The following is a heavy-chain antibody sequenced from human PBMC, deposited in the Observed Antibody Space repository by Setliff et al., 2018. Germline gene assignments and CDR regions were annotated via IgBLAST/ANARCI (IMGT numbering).Heavy chain of an antibody. Sequence: GGSLRLSCSASGFTFSSLWMAWVRQPPGKGLEWVSSISDTALGIYYADSVRGRFTISRDNSKKTLYLQMNSLRAEDTAVYYCARDPNGDYVGAFDPWGQGILVTVSS. V-gene: IGHV3-23*01. CDR3: ARDPNGDYVGAFDP. D-gene: IGHD4-17*01. J-gene: IGHJ5*02. CDR2: ISDTALGI. CDR1: GFTFSSLW.